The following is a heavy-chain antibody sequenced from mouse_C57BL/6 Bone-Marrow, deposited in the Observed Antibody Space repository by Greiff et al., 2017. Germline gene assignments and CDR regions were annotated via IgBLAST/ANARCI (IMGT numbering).Heavy chain of an antibody. CDR1: GYTFTDYY. D-gene: IGHD1-1*01. CDR2: INPNNGGT. CDR3: ARRGITTVSYYYAMDY. V-gene: IGHV1-26*01. Sequence: EVQLQQSGPELVKPGASVKISCKASGYTFTDYYMNWVKQSHGKSLEWIGDINPNNGGTSYNQKFKGKATLTVDKSSSTAYMELRSLTSEDSAVYYCARRGITTVSYYYAMDYWGQGTSVTVSS. J-gene: IGHJ4*01.